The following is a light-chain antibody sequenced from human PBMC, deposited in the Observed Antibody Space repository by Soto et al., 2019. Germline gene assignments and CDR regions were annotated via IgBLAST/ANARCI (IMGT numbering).Light chain of an antibody. CDR1: QSVRNSY. CDR3: QQYGSSPPVT. V-gene: IGKV3-20*01. J-gene: IGKJ1*01. CDR2: GAY. Sequence: ETLLTQSPGTLSLSPGERATLSCRASQSVRNSYLAWYQQKPGQAPRLLIYGAYTRATGIPVRFSGSGSGTDFTLTISRLEPEDFAVHYCQQYGSSPPVTFCQGSIVDI.